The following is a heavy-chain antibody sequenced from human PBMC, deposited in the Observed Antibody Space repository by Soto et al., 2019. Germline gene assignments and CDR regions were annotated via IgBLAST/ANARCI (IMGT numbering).Heavy chain of an antibody. CDR3: ARESEQWLNNRAEYFQH. J-gene: IGHJ1*01. CDR2: ISYDGSNK. D-gene: IGHD6-19*01. Sequence: QVQLVESGGGVVQPGRSLRLSCAASGFTFSSYAMHWVRQAPGKGLEWVAVISYDGSNKYYADSVKGRFTISRDNSKNTLYVQMNSLRAEDTAVYYCARESEQWLNNRAEYFQHWGQSTLVTVSS. CDR1: GFTFSSYA. V-gene: IGHV3-30-3*01.